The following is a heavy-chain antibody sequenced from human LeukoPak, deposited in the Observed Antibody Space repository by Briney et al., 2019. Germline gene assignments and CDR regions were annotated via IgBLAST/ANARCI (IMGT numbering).Heavy chain of an antibody. D-gene: IGHD5-18*01. Sequence: GESLKISCKGSGYSFTDYWIGWVRQMPGKGLEWMGIIYPGDSDTRYSPSFQGQVTISADKSISTAYLQWSSLKASDTAMYYCARHGSRYGFIGADFDYWGQGTLVTVSS. CDR1: GYSFTDYW. CDR3: ARHGSRYGFIGADFDY. V-gene: IGHV5-51*01. CDR2: IYPGDSDT. J-gene: IGHJ4*02.